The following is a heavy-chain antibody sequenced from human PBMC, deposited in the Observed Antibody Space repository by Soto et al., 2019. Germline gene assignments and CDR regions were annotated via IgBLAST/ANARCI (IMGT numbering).Heavy chain of an antibody. D-gene: IGHD6-19*01. J-gene: IGHJ6*02. CDR2: ISSSGSTT. CDR3: AKGVAVAGYDYGLDV. V-gene: IGHV3-11*01. CDR1: GFIFSNYY. Sequence: QVQLVESGGGLVKSGGSLRLSCAASGFIFSNYYLTWIRQAPGRGLEWISYISSSGSTTDYADSVKGRFTISRDNSKNSLYLQMDFLRADDTAVYYCAKGVAVAGYDYGLDVWGQGTKVSVSS.